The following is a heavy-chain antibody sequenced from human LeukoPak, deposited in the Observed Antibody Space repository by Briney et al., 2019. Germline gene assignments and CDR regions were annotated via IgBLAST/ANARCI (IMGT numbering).Heavy chain of an antibody. CDR2: ISFDGSNK. Sequence: PGTSLRLSCAVSGFTFSGYTMHWVRQAPGKGLEWVAVISFDGSNKYYEDSVKGRFTISSDNSKNTLYLQMNSPRPDDTAIYYCARDTLWEWGQGTLVTVSS. CDR3: ARDTLWE. V-gene: IGHV3-30-3*01. CDR1: GFTFSGYT. D-gene: IGHD1-26*01. J-gene: IGHJ4*02.